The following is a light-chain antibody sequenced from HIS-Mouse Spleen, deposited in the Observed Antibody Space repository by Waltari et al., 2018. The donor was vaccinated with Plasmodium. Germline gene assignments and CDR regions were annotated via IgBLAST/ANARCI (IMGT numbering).Light chain of an antibody. CDR1: QSVSNN. Sequence: EIVMTQSPATLSVSPGESATLSRRVSQSVSNNLAWYQQKPGQAPRLRIYGASTRATGIPARFSGSGSGTEFTLTISSLQSEDFAVYYCQQYNNWSFTFGPGTKVDIK. CDR2: GAS. CDR3: QQYNNWSFT. V-gene: IGKV3-15*01. J-gene: IGKJ3*01.